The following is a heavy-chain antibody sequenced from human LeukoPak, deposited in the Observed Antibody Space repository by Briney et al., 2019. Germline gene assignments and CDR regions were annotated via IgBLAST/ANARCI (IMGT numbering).Heavy chain of an antibody. CDR3: ARGLGLRYFDWLLFDY. CDR1: GFSFSSYS. J-gene: IGHJ4*02. D-gene: IGHD3-9*01. V-gene: IGHV3-21*01. Sequence: GGSLRLSCAASGFSFSSYSMTWVRQAPRKGLEWVSSITANSNYIYYADSVRGRFTISRDNAKNSLFLQMNSLRAEDTAVYYCARGLGLRYFDWLLFDYWGQGTLVTVSS. CDR2: ITANSNYI.